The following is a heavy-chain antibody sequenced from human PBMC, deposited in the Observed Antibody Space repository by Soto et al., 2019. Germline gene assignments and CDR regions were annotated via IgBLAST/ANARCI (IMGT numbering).Heavy chain of an antibody. Sequence: QVQLVQSGAEVKKPGSSVKVSCKASGVTFTSETISWVRQAPGQGLEWMGGIIPLFGAANYAQKFQGRVTITADEATSTVYMEVSSLRSDDMAVDYCATELGEIPASPFDSGGQGTRVTVSS. CDR3: ATELGEIPASPFDS. J-gene: IGHJ4*02. V-gene: IGHV1-69*01. CDR2: IIPLFGAA. D-gene: IGHD2-21*01. CDR1: GVTFTSET.